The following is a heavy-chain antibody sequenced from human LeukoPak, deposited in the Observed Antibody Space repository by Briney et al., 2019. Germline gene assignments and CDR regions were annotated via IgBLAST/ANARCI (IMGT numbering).Heavy chain of an antibody. V-gene: IGHV3-48*01. J-gene: IGHJ4*02. CDR3: AKSGYNRFDY. Sequence: GGSLRLSCAASGFTFSSYSMNWVRKAPGKRLEWVSYISSSSSTIYYADSVKGRFTISRDNSKNTLYLQMNSLRAEDTAVYYCAKSGYNRFDYWGQGTLVTVSS. CDR1: GFTFSSYS. CDR2: ISSSSSTI. D-gene: IGHD5-24*01.